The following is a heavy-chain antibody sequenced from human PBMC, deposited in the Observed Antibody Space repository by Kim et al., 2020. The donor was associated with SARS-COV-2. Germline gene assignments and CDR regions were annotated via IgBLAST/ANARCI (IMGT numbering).Heavy chain of an antibody. CDR3: ARGMVRGSDDY. Sequence: TYNADSVKGRFTISRDNAKNSLYLQMNSLRAEDTAVYYCARGMVRGSDDYWGQGTLVTVSS. CDR2: T. D-gene: IGHD3-10*01. J-gene: IGHJ4*02. V-gene: IGHV3-11*06.